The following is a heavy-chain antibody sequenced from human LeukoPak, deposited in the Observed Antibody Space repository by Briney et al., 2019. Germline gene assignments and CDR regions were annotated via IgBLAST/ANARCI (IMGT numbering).Heavy chain of an antibody. CDR3: AADCRDGYNCGYWYFDL. CDR2: IVVGSGNT. Sequence: PVKVSCKASGFTFTSSAMQWVRQARGQRLEWIGWIVVGSGNTNYAQKFQERVTITRDMSTSTAYMELSSLRSEDTAVYYCAADCRDGYNCGYWYFDLWGRGTLVTVSS. CDR1: GFTFTSSA. J-gene: IGHJ2*01. V-gene: IGHV1-58*02. D-gene: IGHD5-12*01.